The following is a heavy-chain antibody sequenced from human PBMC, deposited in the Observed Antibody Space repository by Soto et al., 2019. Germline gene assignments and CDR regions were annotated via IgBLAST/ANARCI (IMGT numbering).Heavy chain of an antibody. CDR2: INAGNGNT. CDR1: GYTFTGYA. J-gene: IGHJ5*02. D-gene: IGHD3-10*01. V-gene: IGHV1-3*01. CDR3: ARGVGSGTYYNQYNWFDP. Sequence: ASVKVSCKASGYTFTGYAMHWVRQAPGQRLEWMGWINAGNGNTNYAQKFQGRVTMTRDTSTSTAYMELRSLRSDDTAVYYCARGVGSGTYYNQYNWFDPWGQGTLVTVSS.